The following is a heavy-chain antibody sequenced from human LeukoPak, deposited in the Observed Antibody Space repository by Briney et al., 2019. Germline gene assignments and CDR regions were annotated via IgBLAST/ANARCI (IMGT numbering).Heavy chain of an antibody. Sequence: GGSLRLSCAASGFTFNSYWTVWFRQAPGKGLVWVSRISSDGSDTSYADSVKGRFTISRDNAKNTLYLQMNSLRAEDTGVYYCARANHPTYYDSSGYYQDYWGQGTLVTVSS. J-gene: IGHJ4*02. D-gene: IGHD3-22*01. CDR3: ARANHPTYYDSSGYYQDY. V-gene: IGHV3-74*01. CDR1: GFTFNSYW. CDR2: ISSDGSDT.